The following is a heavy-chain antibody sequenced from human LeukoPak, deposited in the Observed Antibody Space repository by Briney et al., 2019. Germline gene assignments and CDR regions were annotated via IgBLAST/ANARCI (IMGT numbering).Heavy chain of an antibody. J-gene: IGHJ4*02. Sequence: PSETLSLTCTVSGGSISSYYWSWIRQPPGKGLEWIGYIYYSGSTNYNPSLKSRVTISVDTSKNQFSLKLSSVTAADTAVCYCARGLSWGASGYDFWGQGTLVTVSS. CDR2: IYYSGST. D-gene: IGHD5-12*01. CDR3: ARGLSWGASGYDF. CDR1: GGSISSYY. V-gene: IGHV4-59*01.